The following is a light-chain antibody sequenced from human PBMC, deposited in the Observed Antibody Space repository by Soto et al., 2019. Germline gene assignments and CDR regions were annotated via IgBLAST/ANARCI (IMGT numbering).Light chain of an antibody. CDR1: QTISTW. V-gene: IGKV1-5*01. J-gene: IGKJ1*01. CDR3: QQYSSFSRT. CDR2: DAS. Sequence: IQMSQSPSTVSASEGDRVTITCRASQTISTWLAWYQQKPGKAPELLIYDASTLESGVPSRFSGSGSGTEFSLTISSLQPDDFATFYCQQYSSFSRTFGQGTKVDIK.